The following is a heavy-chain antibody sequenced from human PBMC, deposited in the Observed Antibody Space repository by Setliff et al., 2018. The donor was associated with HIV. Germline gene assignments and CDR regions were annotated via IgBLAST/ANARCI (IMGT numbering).Heavy chain of an antibody. CDR3: ARGADYGGNSGEGFDP. Sequence: SETLSLTCAVYGGSFSDYYWAWIRQPPGKGLEWIGSFHYSGSTSHNPSLKSRVTISVDTSKNQFSLKLRSVTAADTAVYYCARGADYGGNSGEGFDPWGQGALVTVSS. D-gene: IGHD4-17*01. CDR2: FHYSGST. CDR1: GGSFSDYY. J-gene: IGHJ5*02. V-gene: IGHV4-34*01.